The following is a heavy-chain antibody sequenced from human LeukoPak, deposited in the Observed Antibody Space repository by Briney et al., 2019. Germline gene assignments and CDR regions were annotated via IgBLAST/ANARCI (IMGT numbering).Heavy chain of an antibody. CDR2: IYYSGTT. CDR3: ATGGTIRGYYVY. D-gene: IGHD3-3*01. CDR1: GGSISSSSYY. V-gene: IGHV4-39*02. Sequence: SETLSLTCTVSGGSISSSSYYWGWIRQPPGKGLEWIGSIYYSGTTYYNPSLKSRVTISVDTSKNQFALKLTSVSAADTALYYCATGGTIRGYYVYWGQGTLVTVSS. J-gene: IGHJ4*02.